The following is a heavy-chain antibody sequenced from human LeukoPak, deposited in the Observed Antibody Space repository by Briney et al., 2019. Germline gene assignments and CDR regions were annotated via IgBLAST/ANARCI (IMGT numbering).Heavy chain of an antibody. CDR2: ISSSSSYI. V-gene: IGHV3-21*01. CDR3: ASKSAAGTSDAFDI. J-gene: IGHJ3*02. D-gene: IGHD6-13*01. Sequence: GGSLRLSCAASGFTFSSYSMNWVRQAPGKGLEWVSSISSSSSYIYYADSVKGRFTISRDNAKNSLYLQMNSLRAEDTAVYYCASKSAAGTSDAFDIWGQGTMVTVSS. CDR1: GFTFSSYS.